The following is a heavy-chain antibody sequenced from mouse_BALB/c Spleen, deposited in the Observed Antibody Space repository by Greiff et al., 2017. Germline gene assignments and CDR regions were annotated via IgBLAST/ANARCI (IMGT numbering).Heavy chain of an antibody. CDR2: ISYDGSN. J-gene: IGHJ4*01. D-gene: IGHD4-1*01. CDR3: ARDLGMDY. V-gene: IGHV3-6*02. CDR1: GYSITSGYY. Sequence: DVKLQESGPGLVKPSQSLSLTCSVTGYSITSGYYWNWIRQFPGNKLEWMGYISYDGSNNYNPSLKNRISITRDTSKNQFFLKLNSVTTEDTATYYCARDLGMDYWGQGTSVTVSS.